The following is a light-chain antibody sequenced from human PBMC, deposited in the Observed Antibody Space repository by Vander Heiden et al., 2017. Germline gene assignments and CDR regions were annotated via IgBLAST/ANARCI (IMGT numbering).Light chain of an antibody. J-gene: IGKJ1*01. CDR2: KAS. V-gene: IGKV1-5*03. Sequence: DIQMTQSPSTLSASVGDRVTITCRASQSINTYLAWYQQKPGKAPNLLIYKASILESGVPSRFSGSGSGTEFTLTISILQPDDFATYYCQQDNSFTWTFGQGTKVEIK. CDR1: QSINTY. CDR3: QQDNSFTWT.